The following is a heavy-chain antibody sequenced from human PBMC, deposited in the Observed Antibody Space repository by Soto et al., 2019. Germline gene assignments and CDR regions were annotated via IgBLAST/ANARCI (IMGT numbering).Heavy chain of an antibody. CDR3: ARDRTVAGTNWFDP. Sequence: QVQLVQSGAEVKKPGSSVKVSCKASGGTFSSYTISWVRQAPGQGLEWMGRIIPILGIANYAQKFQGRVTITADKSTSTAYMELSSLRSEDTAVDYCARDRTVAGTNWFDPWGQGTLVTVSS. D-gene: IGHD6-19*01. V-gene: IGHV1-69*08. J-gene: IGHJ5*02. CDR2: IIPILGIA. CDR1: GGTFSSYT.